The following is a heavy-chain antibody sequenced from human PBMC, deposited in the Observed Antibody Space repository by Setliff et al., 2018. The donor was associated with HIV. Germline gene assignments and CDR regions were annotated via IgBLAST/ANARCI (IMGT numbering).Heavy chain of an antibody. CDR2: ISSDGSGA. Sequence: PGGSLRLSCAASGFTLSWYYIYWVRQAPGKGLVWVSRISSDGSGAISADSVRGRFTSSRDNAKNTLDLQMNSLRGDDTAVYFCASGGYDILTGLGHWGQGTLVTVSS. D-gene: IGHD3-9*01. J-gene: IGHJ4*02. V-gene: IGHV3-74*01. CDR3: ASGGYDILTGLGH. CDR1: GFTLSWYY.